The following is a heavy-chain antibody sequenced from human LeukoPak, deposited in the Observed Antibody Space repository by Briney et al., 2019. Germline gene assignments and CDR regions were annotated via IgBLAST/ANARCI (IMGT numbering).Heavy chain of an antibody. CDR3: ARGSGSSPNDY. CDR1: GGSISGYY. CDR2: IYYSGST. Sequence: SETLPLTCTVSGGSISGYYWSWIRQPPGKGLEWIGYIYYSGSTNYNPSLKSRVTISVDTSKNQFSLKLSSVTAADTAVYYCARGSGSSPNDYWGQGTLVTVSS. V-gene: IGHV4-59*01. J-gene: IGHJ4*02. D-gene: IGHD3-10*01.